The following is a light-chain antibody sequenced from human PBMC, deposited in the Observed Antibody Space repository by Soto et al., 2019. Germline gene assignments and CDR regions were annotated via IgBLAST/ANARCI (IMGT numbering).Light chain of an antibody. CDR3: QQYGSSPQGLT. V-gene: IGKV3-15*01. J-gene: IGKJ4*01. CDR1: QSVSIN. Sequence: EIVMTQSPATLSVSPWERSTLSCRAIQSVSINLAWYQQKPGQATRLLIYDTSTRATGIPARFSGSGSGKEFTLTISSLQSEDFAVYYCQQYGSSPQGLTFGGGTQVDIK. CDR2: DTS.